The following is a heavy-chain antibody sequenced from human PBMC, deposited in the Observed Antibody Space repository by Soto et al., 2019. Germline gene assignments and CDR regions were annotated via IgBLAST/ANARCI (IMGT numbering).Heavy chain of an antibody. CDR1: GGTFSSYA. D-gene: IGHD3-22*01. Sequence: SVKVSCKASGGTFSSYAISWVRQAPGQGLEWMGGIIPIFGTANYAQKFQGRVTITADESTSTAYMELSSLRSEDTAVYYCARGSTYYDSSGQGAFDIWGQGTMVTVSS. J-gene: IGHJ3*02. CDR2: IIPIFGTA. V-gene: IGHV1-69*13. CDR3: ARGSTYYDSSGQGAFDI.